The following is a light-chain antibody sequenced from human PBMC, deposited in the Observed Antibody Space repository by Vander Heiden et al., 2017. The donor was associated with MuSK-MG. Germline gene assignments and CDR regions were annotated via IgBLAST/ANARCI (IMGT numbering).Light chain of an antibody. CDR3: QELNSYLFT. Sequence: IQLTQSPSSLSASVGDRVTITCRASQGISSYLAWYQQKPGKAPKLLIYAASTLQSGVPSRFRRSGSGTDFTLTMSSLQPEDFTTYYCQELNSYLFTFGPGTKVDIK. J-gene: IGKJ3*01. V-gene: IGKV1-9*01. CDR2: AAS. CDR1: QGISSY.